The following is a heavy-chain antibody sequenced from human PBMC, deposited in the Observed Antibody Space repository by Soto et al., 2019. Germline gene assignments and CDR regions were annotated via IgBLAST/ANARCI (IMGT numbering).Heavy chain of an antibody. J-gene: IGHJ6*03. CDR1: GFTFSSYN. CDR3: XXXXXNYGDYRSMDV. V-gene: IGHV3-21*01. Sequence: EVQLVESGGGLVKPGGSLRLSCAASGFTFSSYNMNWVRQAPGKGLEWVSSLSSSSTYIYYADSVKGRFTISRDNAKNSLYLQMNSLRAEDTAVXXCXXXXXNYGDYRSMDVWGKGTTVTVSS. CDR2: LSSSSTYI. D-gene: IGHD4-17*01.